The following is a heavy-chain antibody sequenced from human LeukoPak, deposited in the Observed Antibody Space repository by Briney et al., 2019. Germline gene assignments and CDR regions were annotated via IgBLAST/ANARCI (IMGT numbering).Heavy chain of an antibody. Sequence: GGSLRPSCAASGFTFSSYSMNWVRQAPGKGLEWVSSISSSSSYIYYADSVKGRFTISRDNAKNSLYLQMNSLRAEDTAVYYCARVRGTMIVVPRDAFDIWGQGTMVTVSS. CDR3: ARVRGTMIVVPRDAFDI. CDR1: GFTFSSYS. D-gene: IGHD3-22*01. V-gene: IGHV3-21*01. CDR2: ISSSSSYI. J-gene: IGHJ3*02.